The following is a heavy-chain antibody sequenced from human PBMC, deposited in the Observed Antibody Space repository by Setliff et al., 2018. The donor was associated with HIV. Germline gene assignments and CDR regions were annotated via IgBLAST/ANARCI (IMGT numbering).Heavy chain of an antibody. J-gene: IGHJ4*02. V-gene: IGHV4-39*07. CDR1: GGSITNNNYY. D-gene: IGHD1-26*01. CDR2: IYYSGST. CDR3: VRLYRGSTTKEKSDS. Sequence: SATLSLTCNVSGGSITNNNYYWGWIRQPPGKGLEWIASIYYSGSTSYNPALKSRVTMSVDAAKSQFFLKVASVTAADTAMYFCVRLYRGSTTKEKSDSWGQGMLVTVSS.